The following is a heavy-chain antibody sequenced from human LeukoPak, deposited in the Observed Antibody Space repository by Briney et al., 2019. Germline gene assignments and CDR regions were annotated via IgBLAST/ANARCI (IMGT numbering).Heavy chain of an antibody. J-gene: IGHJ4*02. CDR3: ARQQLVRVYYFDY. D-gene: IGHD6-13*01. CDR2: IYYSGST. CDR1: SGSISSCGYY. V-gene: IGHV4-31*03. Sequence: SQTLSLTCTVSSGSISSCGYYWSWIRQHPGKGLEWIGYIYYSGSTYYNPSLKSRVTISVDTSKNQFSLKLSSVTAADTAVYYCARQQLVRVYYFDYWGQGTLITVSS.